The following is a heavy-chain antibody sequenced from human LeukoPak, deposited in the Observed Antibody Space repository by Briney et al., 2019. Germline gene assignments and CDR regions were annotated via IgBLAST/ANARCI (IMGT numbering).Heavy chain of an antibody. CDR2: VNAKSGHT. CDR1: GDTFSTYD. J-gene: IGHJ5*02. Sequence: ASVKVSCKASGDTFSTYDVNWVRQAPGQGLEGMGWVNAKSGHTAYTQKFQGRVTMTSDTSTAFLELSSLRFEDTAVYFCARGVVGGTTVGPWGQGTLVTVSS. V-gene: IGHV1-8*01. CDR3: ARGVVGGTTVGP. D-gene: IGHD1-7*01.